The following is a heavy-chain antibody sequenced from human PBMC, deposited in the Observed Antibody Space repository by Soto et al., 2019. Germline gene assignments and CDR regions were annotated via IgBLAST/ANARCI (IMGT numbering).Heavy chain of an antibody. J-gene: IGHJ5*02. CDR3: AREQSTGETNWFDP. Sequence: QVQLVQSGAEVKKPGSSVKVSCKASGGTLSTYTITWVRKAPGQGLEWMGRIIPVADRANYAQKYQGRVTHSADNSTRTAYMDPSSLKFEDTALYYCAREQSTGETNWFDPWGQGTLVTVAS. CDR1: GGTLSTYT. CDR2: IIPVADRA. V-gene: IGHV1-69*08.